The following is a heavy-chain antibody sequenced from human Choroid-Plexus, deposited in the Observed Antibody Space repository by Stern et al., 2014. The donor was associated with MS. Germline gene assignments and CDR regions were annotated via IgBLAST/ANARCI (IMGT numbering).Heavy chain of an antibody. CDR3: AKDRQWSTYFFDY. V-gene: IGHV3-30*18. D-gene: IGHD2-15*01. Sequence: VHLVESGGGVAQPGRPLILSCAASGFPFSNFGMHWVRQAPGKGLEWVALISYDGSDKYYADSVKGRFTLFRDNSKHTLYMHMNSLRGEDTAVYYCAKDRQWSTYFFDYWGQGSLVTVSS. CDR2: ISYDGSDK. CDR1: GFPFSNFG. J-gene: IGHJ4*02.